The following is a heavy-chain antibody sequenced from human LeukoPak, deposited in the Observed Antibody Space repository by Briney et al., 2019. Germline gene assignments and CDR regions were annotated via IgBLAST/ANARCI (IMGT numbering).Heavy chain of an antibody. CDR3: ARGTYTLTTDAFDI. V-gene: IGHV4-34*01. CDR1: GGSFSGYY. Sequence: SETLSLTCAVYGGSFSGYYWGWIRQPPGKGLEWIGSIYYSGSTYYNPSLKSRVTISVDTSKNQFSLKLSSVTAADTAVYYCARGTYTLTTDAFDIWGQGTMVTVSS. J-gene: IGHJ3*02. CDR2: IYYSGST. D-gene: IGHD2-2*02.